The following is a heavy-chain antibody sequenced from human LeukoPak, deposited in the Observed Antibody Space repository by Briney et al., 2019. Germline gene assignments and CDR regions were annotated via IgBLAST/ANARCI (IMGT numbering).Heavy chain of an antibody. CDR2: ITGSGANT. CDR3: VKDPSGVDP. CDR1: QFTFRKYA. J-gene: IGHJ5*02. Sequence: GGSLRLSCAASQFTFRKYAVSWVRQAPGKGLEGVAAITGSGANTYYSDSVKRRFVISRDNSKNTLFLYVNNLRAEDTAVYYCVKDPSGVDPWGQGTLVTVSS. V-gene: IGHV3-23*01.